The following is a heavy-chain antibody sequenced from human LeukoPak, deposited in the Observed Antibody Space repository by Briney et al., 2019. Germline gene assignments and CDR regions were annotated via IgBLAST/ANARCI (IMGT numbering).Heavy chain of an antibody. CDR2: IHYSGST. CDR1: GGSFSGYY. CDR3: ARAQGATDPDAFGI. D-gene: IGHD1-26*01. V-gene: IGHV4-59*01. Sequence: SETLSLTCAVYGGSFSGYYWSWIRQPPGKGLEWIGYIHYSGSTTYNPSLKSRVTISVDTSKNQFSLKLSSVTAADTAVYYCARAQGATDPDAFGIWGQGTMVTVSS. J-gene: IGHJ3*02.